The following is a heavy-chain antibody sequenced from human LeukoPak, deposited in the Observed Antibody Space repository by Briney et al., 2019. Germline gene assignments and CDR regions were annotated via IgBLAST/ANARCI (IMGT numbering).Heavy chain of an antibody. CDR1: GFTFSDYY. V-gene: IGHV3-11*01. CDR3: ARVPRAAAGSYYFDC. CDR2: ICGTERDK. D-gene: IGHD6-13*01. Sequence: KTGGSLRLSCAASGFTFSDYYMTWICQGPGAGMELVSYICGTERDKYYQDSVKGRFTITRNKAKNSLYLQMNSRGAEDTGVYYCARVPRAAAGSYYFDCWGQGTLVTVSS. J-gene: IGHJ4*02.